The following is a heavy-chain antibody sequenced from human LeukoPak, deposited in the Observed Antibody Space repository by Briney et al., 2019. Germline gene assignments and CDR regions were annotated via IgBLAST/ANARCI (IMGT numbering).Heavy chain of an antibody. Sequence: PSETLSLTCAVSGGSISSSNWWSWVRQPPGKGLEWIGEIYHSGSTNYNPSLKSRVTISVDKSKNQFFLKLSSVTAADTAVYYCAREDYDDSGGWYSDLWGRGTLVTVSS. D-gene: IGHD3-3*01. CDR3: AREDYDDSGGWYSDL. V-gene: IGHV4-4*02. CDR2: IYHSGST. CDR1: GGSISSSNW. J-gene: IGHJ2*01.